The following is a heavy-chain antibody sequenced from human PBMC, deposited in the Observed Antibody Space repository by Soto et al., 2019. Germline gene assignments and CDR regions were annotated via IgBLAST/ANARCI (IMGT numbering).Heavy chain of an antibody. V-gene: IGHV1-46*01. CDR1: GYTCTSYY. CDR3: ARAAYCGGDCYQTPTFDY. Sequence: ASVKVAGRAAGYTCTSYYMHWVRQAPGQGLEWMGIINPSGGSTSYAQKFQGRVTMTRDTSTSTVYMELSSLRSEDTAVYYCARAAYCGGDCYQTPTFDYWGQGTLVTVSS. J-gene: IGHJ4*02. D-gene: IGHD2-21*02. CDR2: INPSGGST.